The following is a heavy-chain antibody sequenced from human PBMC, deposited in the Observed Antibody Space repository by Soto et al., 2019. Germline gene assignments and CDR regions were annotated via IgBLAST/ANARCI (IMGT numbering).Heavy chain of an antibody. CDR2: INPNSGGT. CDR1: GYTFTGYY. J-gene: IGHJ4*02. Sequence: ASVKVSCKASGYTFTGYYMHWVRQAPGQGLEWMGWINPNSGGTNYAQKFQGRVTMTRDTSISTAYMELSRLRSDDTAVYYCARDLDYGGNSGVGYWGQGTLVTVSS. D-gene: IGHD4-17*01. V-gene: IGHV1-2*02. CDR3: ARDLDYGGNSGVGY.